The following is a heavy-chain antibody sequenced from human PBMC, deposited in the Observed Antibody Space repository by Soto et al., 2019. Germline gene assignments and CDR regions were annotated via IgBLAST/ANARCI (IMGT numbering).Heavy chain of an antibody. Sequence: QVQLVESGGGVVRPGRSLRLSCVASEFSFSAYGMHWVRLAPGKGLQWVAVISYDGNDKYYADSVKGRFTISRDDSKNTLYLQMNSLRREDTAIYYCARRKTVTTGHYYYYIDVRGKGTTVTVSS. J-gene: IGHJ6*03. CDR3: ARRKTVTTGHYYYYIDV. D-gene: IGHD4-17*01. CDR1: EFSFSAYG. CDR2: ISYDGNDK. V-gene: IGHV3-30*03.